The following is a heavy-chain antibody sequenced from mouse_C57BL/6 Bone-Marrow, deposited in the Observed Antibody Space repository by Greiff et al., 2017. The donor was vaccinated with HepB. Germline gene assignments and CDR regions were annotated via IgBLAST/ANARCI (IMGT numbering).Heavy chain of an antibody. CDR2: IDPSDSET. J-gene: IGHJ4*01. CDR1: GYTFTSYW. CDR3: ARPYYYGSSGYYYAMDY. D-gene: IGHD1-1*01. Sequence: QVQLQQPGAELVRPGSSVKLSCKASGYTFTSYWMHWVKQRPIQGLEWIGNIDPSDSETHYNQKFKDKATLTVDKSSSTAYMQLSSLTSEDSAVYYCARPYYYGSSGYYYAMDYWGQGTSVTVSS. V-gene: IGHV1-52*01.